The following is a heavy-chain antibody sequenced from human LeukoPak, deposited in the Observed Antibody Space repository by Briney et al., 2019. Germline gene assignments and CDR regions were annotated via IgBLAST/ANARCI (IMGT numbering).Heavy chain of an antibody. CDR3: ARDLEQLEIMVRGTYYYMDV. D-gene: IGHD3-10*01. V-gene: IGHV1-2*02. CDR1: GYTFTGYY. J-gene: IGHJ6*03. CDR2: INPNSGGT. Sequence: GASVKVSCKASGYTFTGYYMHWVRQAPGQGLEWMGWINPNSGGTNYAQKFQGRVTMTRDTSISTAYMELSRLRSDDTAVYYCARDLEQLEIMVRGTYYYMDVWGKGTTVTVSS.